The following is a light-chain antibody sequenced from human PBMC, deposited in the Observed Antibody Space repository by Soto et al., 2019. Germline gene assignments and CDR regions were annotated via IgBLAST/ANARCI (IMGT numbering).Light chain of an antibody. J-gene: IGKJ4*01. Sequence: EIVLTQSPATLSLSPGETATLSCRASQSVSSSLAWYQQKPGQTPRLLIYDASNRATGIPARFSGSGSGTDFTLSVSSLEPEDFAVYYCQQRSSWPLTFGGGTKLEIK. CDR2: DAS. V-gene: IGKV3-11*01. CDR1: QSVSSS. CDR3: QQRSSWPLT.